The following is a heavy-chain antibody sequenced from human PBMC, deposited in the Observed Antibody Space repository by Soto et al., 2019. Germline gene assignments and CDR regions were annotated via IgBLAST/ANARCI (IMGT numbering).Heavy chain of an antibody. D-gene: IGHD3-10*01. V-gene: IGHV3-23*01. Sequence: EVQLLESGGALVQPGGSLRLSCAASGFIFSNYGMSWVRQAPGKGLEWVSAISGSGGRTHYADSVKGRLTISRDNSKNTLFLQMNSRRDEDTAVYYCAKEYGSGSYGYYYYMDVWGKGTTVTVSS. CDR1: GFIFSNYG. CDR3: AKEYGSGSYGYYYYMDV. CDR2: ISGSGGRT. J-gene: IGHJ6*03.